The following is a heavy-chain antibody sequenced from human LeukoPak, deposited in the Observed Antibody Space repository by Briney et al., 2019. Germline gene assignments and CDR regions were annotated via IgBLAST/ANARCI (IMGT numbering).Heavy chain of an antibody. CDR3: ARESDPRRGYSYGPLTYYFDH. D-gene: IGHD5-18*01. CDR2: IYYSGST. J-gene: IGHJ4*02. V-gene: IGHV4-31*03. CDR1: GGSISSGGYY. Sequence: SETLSLTCTVSGGSISSGGYYWSWIRQHPGKGLEWIGYIYYSGSTYYNPSLKSRVTISVDTSKDQFSLKLSSVTAADTAVYYCARESDPRRGYSYGPLTYYFDHWGQGTLVTVSS.